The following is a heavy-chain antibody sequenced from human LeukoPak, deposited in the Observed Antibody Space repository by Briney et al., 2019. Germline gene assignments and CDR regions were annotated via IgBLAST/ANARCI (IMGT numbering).Heavy chain of an antibody. J-gene: IGHJ4*02. Sequence: GGSLRLSCVFSGFTLSSHGMHWVRQAPGKGLEWVAVISSDGGKKSYADSVRGRFTISRDNSKNTLYLQMDSLRVEDTAIYYCARDRAWDYLDSWDQGPLVTVSS. CDR3: ARDRAWDYLDS. V-gene: IGHV3-30*03. CDR2: ISSDGGKK. CDR1: GFTLSSHG. D-gene: IGHD1-26*01.